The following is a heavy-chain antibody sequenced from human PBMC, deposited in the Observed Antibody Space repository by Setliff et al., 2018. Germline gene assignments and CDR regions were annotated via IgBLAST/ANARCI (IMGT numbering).Heavy chain of an antibody. V-gene: IGHV4-31*03. CDR1: GGSISSGTYY. CDR2: IYNSGNT. CDR3: ARSMGDYGDYIEDAFDI. J-gene: IGHJ3*02. D-gene: IGHD4-17*01. Sequence: SETLSLTCTVSGGSISSGTYYWNWVRQHPGKGLEWIGNIYNSGNTHYNPSLKSRVTISVDTSKNQLSLKLSSVTAADTAVYYCARSMGDYGDYIEDAFDIWGQGVMVTVSS.